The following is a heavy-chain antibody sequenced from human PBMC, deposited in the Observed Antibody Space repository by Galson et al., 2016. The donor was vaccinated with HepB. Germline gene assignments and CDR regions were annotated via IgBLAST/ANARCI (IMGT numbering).Heavy chain of an antibody. Sequence: SLRLSCAASGLTFSREWMTWVRQAPGKGLEWVANIKEDGSAKNYVDSVKGRFTISRDNAKNSLYLQISSLRAEDTALYYCARDFTHHYSGSWYDALDIWGQGTMVTVSS. D-gene: IGHD6-13*01. CDR2: IKEDGSAK. V-gene: IGHV3-7*04. CDR3: ARDFTHHYSGSWYDALDI. CDR1: GLTFSREW. J-gene: IGHJ3*02.